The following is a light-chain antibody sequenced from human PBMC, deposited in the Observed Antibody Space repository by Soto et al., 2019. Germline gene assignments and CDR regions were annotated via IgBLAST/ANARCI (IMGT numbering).Light chain of an antibody. Sequence: QSVLTQPASVSGSPGQSISISCTAISSDITNFNYVSWYQQPPGKAPKLMIYEVTYRPSGVSNRFSGSKSGNTASLTISGLQAEDEADYYCSSYTRSSTLVFGGGTKVTVL. V-gene: IGLV2-14*01. CDR1: SSDITNFNY. CDR3: SSYTRSSTLV. CDR2: EVT. J-gene: IGLJ3*02.